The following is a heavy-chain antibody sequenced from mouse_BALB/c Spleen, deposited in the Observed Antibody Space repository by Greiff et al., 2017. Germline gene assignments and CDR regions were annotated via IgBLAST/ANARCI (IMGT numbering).Heavy chain of an antibody. CDR3: TRDLYAMDY. CDR2: IRLKSNNYAT. J-gene: IGHJ4*01. V-gene: IGHV6-6*02. Sequence: EVQLQESGGGLVQPGGSMKLSCVASGFTFSNYWMNWVRQSPEKGLEWVAEIRLKSNNYATHYAESVKGRFTISRDESKSSVYLQMNNLRAEDTGIYYCTRDLYAMDYWGQGTSVTVSS. CDR1: GFTFSNYW.